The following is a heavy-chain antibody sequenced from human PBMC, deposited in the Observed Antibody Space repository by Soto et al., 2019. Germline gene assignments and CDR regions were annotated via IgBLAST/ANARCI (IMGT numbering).Heavy chain of an antibody. CDR3: ARDVVRSTAGDS. Sequence: QLQLVQSGTEVKEPGSSVKVSCKAAGCTFSTSSFVWLRQGPGQGLEWMGVIIPIFTRTNFAQKFQGRVTFRADESTRTTYLELRSLTSEDTAIYYCARDVVRSTAGDSWGQGTLVTVSS. D-gene: IGHD2-15*01. V-gene: IGHV1-69*01. CDR2: IIPIFTRT. CDR1: GCTFSTSS. J-gene: IGHJ4*02.